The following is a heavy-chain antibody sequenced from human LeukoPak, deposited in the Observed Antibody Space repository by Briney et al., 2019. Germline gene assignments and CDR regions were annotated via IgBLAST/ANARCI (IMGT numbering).Heavy chain of an antibody. CDR2: INHSGST. CDR3: ARGRWLYGYWVFDY. J-gene: IGHJ4*02. CDR1: GGSFSGYY. V-gene: IGHV4-34*01. D-gene: IGHD3-22*01. Sequence: SETLSLTCAVYGGSFSGYYWSWIRQPPGKGLEWIGEINHSGSTNYNPSLKSRVTISVDTSKNQFSLKLSSVTAADTAVYFCARGRWLYGYWVFDYWGQGTLVTVSS.